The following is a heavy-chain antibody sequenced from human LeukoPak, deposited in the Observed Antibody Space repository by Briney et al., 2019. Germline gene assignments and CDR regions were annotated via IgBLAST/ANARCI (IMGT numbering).Heavy chain of an antibody. J-gene: IGHJ3*02. CDR1: GYTFTGYY. CDR3: AKDLSYSFDI. D-gene: IGHD2-15*01. Sequence: ASVEVSCKASGYTFTGYYMHWVRQAPGQGLEWMGWINPNSGGTNYAQKFQGRVTMTRDTSISTAYMELSRLRSDDTALYRCAKDLSYSFDIWGQGTKVTVSS. V-gene: IGHV1-2*02. CDR2: INPNSGGT.